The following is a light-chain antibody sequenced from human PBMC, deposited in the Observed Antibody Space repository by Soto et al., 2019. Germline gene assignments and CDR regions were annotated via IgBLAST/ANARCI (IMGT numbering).Light chain of an antibody. Sequence: TQSASILSASTGERVTLSWGASQSSATLLAWYQHKPGQAPRLLIYRTSNRATGIPDRFSGSGYGTDFSPIISGLQSEDFAIYYCQQYNNWPITFGQGTRLEIK. CDR2: RTS. J-gene: IGKJ5*01. V-gene: IGKV3-15*01. CDR1: QSSATL. CDR3: QQYNNWPIT.